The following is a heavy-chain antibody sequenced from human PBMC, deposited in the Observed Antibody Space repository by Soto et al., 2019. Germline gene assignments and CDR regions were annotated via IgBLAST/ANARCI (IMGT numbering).Heavy chain of an antibody. Sequence: EVQLMESGGGLVQPGGSLRLSCAGSGFTFSNYWMHWVRQAPGKGLEWVSRIDHDGPTDYADSVRGRFTISRDNAENTLYLQMNSLRPGDTAVYYCVRDSHGDYWGQGTLVTVSS. CDR1: GFTFSNYW. CDR2: IDHDGPT. J-gene: IGHJ4*02. CDR3: VRDSHGDY. V-gene: IGHV3-74*01.